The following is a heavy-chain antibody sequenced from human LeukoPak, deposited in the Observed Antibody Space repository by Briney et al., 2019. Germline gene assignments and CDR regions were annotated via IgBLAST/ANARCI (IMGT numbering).Heavy chain of an antibody. CDR3: ARIFPTNTVTTSDDY. Sequence: GASVKVSCKASGYTFTGYYMHWVRQAPGQGLEWMGWINPNSGGTNYAQKFQGRVTMTRDTSISTAYMELSRLRSDDTAVYYCARIFPTNTVTTSDDYWGQGTLVTVSS. V-gene: IGHV1-2*02. J-gene: IGHJ4*02. CDR1: GYTFTGYY. CDR2: INPNSGGT. D-gene: IGHD4-11*01.